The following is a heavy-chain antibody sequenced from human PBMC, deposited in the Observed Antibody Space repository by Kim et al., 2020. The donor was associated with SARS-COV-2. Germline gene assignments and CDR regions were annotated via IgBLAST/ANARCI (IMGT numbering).Heavy chain of an antibody. CDR1: GYSISSGYY. CDR2: IYHSGST. J-gene: IGHJ4*02. D-gene: IGHD6-13*01. V-gene: IGHV4-38-2*02. CDR3: ATTFIAAAGIGFDY. Sequence: SETLSLTCTVSGYSISSGYYWGWIRQPPGKGLEWIGSIYHSGSTYYNPSLKSRVTISVDTSKNQFSLKLSSVTAADTAVYYCATTFIAAAGIGFDYWGQGTLVTVSS.